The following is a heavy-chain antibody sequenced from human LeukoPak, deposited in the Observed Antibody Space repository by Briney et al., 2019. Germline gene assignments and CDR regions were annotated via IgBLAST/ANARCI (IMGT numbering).Heavy chain of an antibody. Sequence: GGSLRLSCAASGFTFSSYWMHWVRQAPGKGLVWVSNINSDGSTTTYADSVKGRFTISRDNAENTLYLQMNSLRAEDTAVYYCARENIAAAALDYWGQGTLVTVSS. CDR3: ARENIAAAALDY. CDR1: GFTFSSYW. V-gene: IGHV3-74*01. J-gene: IGHJ4*02. D-gene: IGHD6-25*01. CDR2: INSDGSTT.